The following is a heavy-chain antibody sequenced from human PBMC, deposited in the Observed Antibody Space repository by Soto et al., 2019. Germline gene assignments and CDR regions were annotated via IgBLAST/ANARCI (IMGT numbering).Heavy chain of an antibody. CDR3: ARERSGKDYYMDV. D-gene: IGHD3-10*01. Sequence: GGSLRLSCAASGFTFSDHYMDWVRQAPGKGLEWVGRTRNKANSYTTEYAASVKGRFTISRDDSKNSLYLQMNSLKTEDTAVYYCARERSGKDYYMDVWGKGTTVTVSS. V-gene: IGHV3-72*01. CDR1: GFTFSDHY. J-gene: IGHJ6*03. CDR2: TRNKANSYTT.